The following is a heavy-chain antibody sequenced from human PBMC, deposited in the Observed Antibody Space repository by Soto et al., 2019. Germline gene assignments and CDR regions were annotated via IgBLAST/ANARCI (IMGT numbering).Heavy chain of an antibody. V-gene: IGHV4-39*01. CDR2: IYYSGST. J-gene: IGHJ6*02. Sequence: SETLSLTCTVSGGSISSSSYYWGWIRQPPGKGLEWIGSIYYSGSTYYNPSLKSRVTISVDTSKNQFSLKLSSVTAADTAVYYCARRYYYDSSGYQKRMDVWGQGTTVTVSS. CDR3: ARRYYYDSSGYQKRMDV. D-gene: IGHD3-22*01. CDR1: GGSISSSSYY.